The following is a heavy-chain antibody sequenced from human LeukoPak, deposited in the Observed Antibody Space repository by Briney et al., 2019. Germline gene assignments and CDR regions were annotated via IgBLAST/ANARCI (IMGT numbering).Heavy chain of an antibody. D-gene: IGHD3-10*01. CDR2: IYYSGST. J-gene: IGHJ4*02. Sequence: ASETLSLTCTVSGGSISSSSYYWGWIRQPPGKGLEWIGSIYYSGSTYYNPSLKSRVTISVDTSKNQFSLKLSSVTAADTAVYYCASLSTHYYGSGSYYNNDYWGQGTLVTVSS. V-gene: IGHV4-39*01. CDR1: GGSISSSSYY. CDR3: ASLSTHYYGSGSYYNNDY.